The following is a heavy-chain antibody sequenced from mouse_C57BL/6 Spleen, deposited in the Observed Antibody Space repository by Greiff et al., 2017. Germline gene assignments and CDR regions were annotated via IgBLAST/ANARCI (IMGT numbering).Heavy chain of an antibody. D-gene: IGHD2-4*01. CDR3: AREGIYYDYDDWYFDV. CDR1: GYTFTDYY. V-gene: IGHV1-76*01. J-gene: IGHJ1*03. CDR2: IYPGSGNT. Sequence: VQLQQSGAELVRPGASVKLSCKASGYTFTDYYLNWVKQRPGQGLEWIARIYPGSGNTYYNEKFKGKATLTAEKSSSTAYMQLSSLTSEDSAVYFCAREGIYYDYDDWYFDVWGTGTTVTVSS.